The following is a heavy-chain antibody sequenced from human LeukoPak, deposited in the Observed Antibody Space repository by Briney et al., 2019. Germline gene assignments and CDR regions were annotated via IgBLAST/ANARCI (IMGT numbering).Heavy chain of an antibody. Sequence: SETLSLTCTVSGGSISSSSYYWGWIRQPPGKGLEWIGSIYYSGSTYFNPSPKSRVTISVDTSKNQFSLKLSSVTAADTAVYYCARGHRSGSLGTDYWGQGTLVTVSS. D-gene: IGHD3-10*01. V-gene: IGHV4-39*01. J-gene: IGHJ4*02. CDR1: GGSISSSSYY. CDR3: ARGHRSGSLGTDY. CDR2: IYYSGST.